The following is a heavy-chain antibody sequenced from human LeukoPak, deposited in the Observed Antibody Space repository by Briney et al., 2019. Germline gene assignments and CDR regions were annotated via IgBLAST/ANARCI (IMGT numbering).Heavy chain of an antibody. J-gene: IGHJ4*02. CDR3: ARGNRGFDY. CDR1: GFTFSASW. D-gene: IGHD1-14*01. V-gene: IGHV3-7*01. Sequence: GGSLRLSCAASGFTFSASWMTWVRQAPGKGLEWVTNINQDGSEKYYVDSVKGRFTISRDNARNALYLQMNSLRTEDTAVYYCARGNRGFDYWGQGTLVTVSS. CDR2: INQDGSEK.